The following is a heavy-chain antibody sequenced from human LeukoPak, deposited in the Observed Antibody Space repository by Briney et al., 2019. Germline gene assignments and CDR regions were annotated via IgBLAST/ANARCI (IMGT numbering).Heavy chain of an antibody. CDR3: ARHSNNWNDGYYFDY. Sequence: SETLSLTCTVSGGSISSSTYYWAWIRQPPGKGLEWIGSIYYGGSTNYNPSLKSRVTISVDTSKNQFSLKLSSVTAADTAVYYCARHSNNWNDGYYFDYWGQGTLVTVSS. D-gene: IGHD1-20*01. CDR1: GGSISSSTYY. CDR2: IYYGGST. V-gene: IGHV4-39*01. J-gene: IGHJ4*02.